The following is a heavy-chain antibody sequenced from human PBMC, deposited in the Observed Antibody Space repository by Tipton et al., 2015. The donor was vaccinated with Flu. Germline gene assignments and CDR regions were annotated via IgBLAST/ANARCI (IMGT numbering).Heavy chain of an antibody. Sequence: LRLSCNVSGASISNGNYYWTWIRQPPGKGLEWIGEINHSGTTKYSPSLKSRVTVSVDTSKNQFSLKLRSVTAADTAVYYCARGSGDANTYFDSWGQGTLVTVSS. V-gene: IGHV4-39*07. CDR1: GASISNGNYY. J-gene: IGHJ4*02. CDR3: ARGSGDANTYFDS. CDR2: INHSGTT. D-gene: IGHD6-19*01.